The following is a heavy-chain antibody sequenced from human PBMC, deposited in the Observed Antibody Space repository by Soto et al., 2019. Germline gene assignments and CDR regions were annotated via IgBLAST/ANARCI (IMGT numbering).Heavy chain of an antibody. CDR3: ARVGWEDDSSGSFDY. J-gene: IGHJ4*02. CDR2: IYYSGST. CDR1: GGSGGSFSGYY. Sequence: PSETLSLTCAVYGGSGGSFSGYYWSWIRQPPGKGLEWIGYIYYSGSTNYNPSLKSRVTISVDTSKNQFSLKLSSVTAADTAVYYCARVGWEDDSSGSFDYWGQGTLVTVSS. V-gene: IGHV4-59*02. D-gene: IGHD3-22*01.